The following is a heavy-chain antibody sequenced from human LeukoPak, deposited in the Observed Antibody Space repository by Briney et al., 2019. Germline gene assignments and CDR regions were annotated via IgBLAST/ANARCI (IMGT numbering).Heavy chain of an antibody. V-gene: IGHV5-51*01. CDR3: ARLPYCSGGSCPPVYFDS. CDR1: GYSFTSYW. Sequence: GESLKISCKGSGYSFTSYWIAWVRQMPGKGREWMGIIYPDDSDTRYSPSFQGQVTISADKSISTAYLQWSSLKASDTAMYYCARLPYCSGGSCPPVYFDSWGQGTLVTVSS. D-gene: IGHD2-15*01. J-gene: IGHJ4*02. CDR2: IYPDDSDT.